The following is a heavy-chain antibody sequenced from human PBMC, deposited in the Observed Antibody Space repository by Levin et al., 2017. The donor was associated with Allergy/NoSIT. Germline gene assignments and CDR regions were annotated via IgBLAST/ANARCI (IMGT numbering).Heavy chain of an antibody. V-gene: IGHV3-23*01. J-gene: IGHJ4*02. CDR1: EFTFSNSA. Sequence: GESLKISCAASEFTFSNSAMSWVRQAPGKGLEWVSTITGSGTTTYYADSVKGRFTISRDNSKNTLYLQMNSLRAEDTAAYYCATLGRYNWNYLYYFDYWGQGTLVTVSS. CDR2: ITGSGTTT. D-gene: IGHD1-7*01. CDR3: ATLGRYNWNYLYYFDY.